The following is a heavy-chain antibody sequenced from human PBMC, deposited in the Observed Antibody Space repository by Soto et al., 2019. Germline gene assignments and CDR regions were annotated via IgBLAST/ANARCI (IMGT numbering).Heavy chain of an antibody. J-gene: IGHJ6*02. CDR2: IYPGDSDT. CDR1: GYSFTSYW. Sequence: GESLKISCKGSGYSFTSYWIGWVRQMPGKGLEWMGIIYPGDSDTRYSPSFQGQVTISADKSISTAYLQWSSLKASDTAMYYCARTGYYDGSGYYHVVGMDVWGPGTPVPF. CDR3: ARTGYYDGSGYYHVVGMDV. D-gene: IGHD3-22*01. V-gene: IGHV5-51*01.